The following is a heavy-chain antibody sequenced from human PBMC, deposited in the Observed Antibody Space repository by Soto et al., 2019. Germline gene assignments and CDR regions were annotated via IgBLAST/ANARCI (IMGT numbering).Heavy chain of an antibody. CDR2: ISRDGTNK. Sequence: GGSLRLSCAASGFTFSRYAIHWARQAPGKGLEWVAVISRDGTNKYYVDSVKGRFTISRDNSRNTLYLQMYSLRHEDAAVYYCARSRSGAVADSFDFWGQGTLVTVSS. CDR3: ARSRSGAVADSFDF. J-gene: IGHJ4*02. D-gene: IGHD3-10*01. V-gene: IGHV3-30*04. CDR1: GFTFSRYA.